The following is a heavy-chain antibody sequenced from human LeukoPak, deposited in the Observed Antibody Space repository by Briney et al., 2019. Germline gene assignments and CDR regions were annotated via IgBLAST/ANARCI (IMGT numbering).Heavy chain of an antibody. CDR2: INAGNGNT. D-gene: IGHD3-22*01. V-gene: IGHV1-3*01. CDR3: ARVPFGGYYDSSGYYFGYYFDY. Sequence: ASVKVSCKASGYTFTGYYMHWVRQAPGQGLEWMGWINAGNGNTKYSQKFQGRVTITRDTSASTAYMELSSLRSEDTAVYYCARVPFGGYYDSSGYYFGYYFDYWGQGTLVTVSS. J-gene: IGHJ4*02. CDR1: GYTFTGYY.